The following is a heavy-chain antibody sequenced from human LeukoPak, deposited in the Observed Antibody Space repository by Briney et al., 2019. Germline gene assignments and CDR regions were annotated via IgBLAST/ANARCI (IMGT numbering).Heavy chain of an antibody. Sequence: GGSLRLSCAASGFSLSSYAMTWVRQAPGKGLEWVSTISDRGGRRNYADSVKGRFTISRDNSKNTLYLQMNSLRAEDTAVYYCAKPGYDSSGTISYFDYWGQGTLVTVSS. J-gene: IGHJ4*02. V-gene: IGHV3-23*01. CDR2: ISDRGGRR. CDR3: AKPGYDSSGTISYFDY. CDR1: GFSLSSYA. D-gene: IGHD3-22*01.